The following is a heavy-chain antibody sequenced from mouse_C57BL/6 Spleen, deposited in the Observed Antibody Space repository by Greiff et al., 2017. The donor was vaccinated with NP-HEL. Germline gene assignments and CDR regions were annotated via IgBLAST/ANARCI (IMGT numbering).Heavy chain of an antibody. V-gene: IGHV1-7*01. CDR2: INPSSGYP. Sequence: VQLQQSGAELAKPGASVKLSCKASGYTFTSYWMHWVQRRPGQGLEWIGYINPSSGYPKYNEKFKDKATLTADKSSSTAYMQPSSLTYEDSAVYYCARSPFTTVVAPYYFDYWGQGTTLTVSS. CDR1: GYTFTSYW. D-gene: IGHD1-1*01. J-gene: IGHJ2*01. CDR3: ARSPFTTVVAPYYFDY.